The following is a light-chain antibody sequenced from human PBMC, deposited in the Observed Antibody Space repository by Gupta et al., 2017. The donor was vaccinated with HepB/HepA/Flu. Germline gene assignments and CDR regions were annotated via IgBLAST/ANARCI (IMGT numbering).Light chain of an antibody. CDR3: MQGTYWPYT. J-gene: IGKJ2*01. V-gene: IGKV2-30*01. CDR1: QRLVYKDGNTY. CDR2: KVS. Sequence: DVVLTQSLLSLPVTLGQPASISCRSSQRLVYKDGNTYLNWFQQRQGQSPRRLIYKVSNRDSGVPDRFSGSGTDTDFTLRISRVEAEDVGVYYCMQGTYWPYTCGQGTKLEIK.